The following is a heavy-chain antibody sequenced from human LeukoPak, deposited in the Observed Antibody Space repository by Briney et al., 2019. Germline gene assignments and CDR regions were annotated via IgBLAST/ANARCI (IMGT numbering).Heavy chain of an antibody. J-gene: IGHJ4*02. CDR3: ARTADLWFGANLPFDY. CDR1: GGSISSGDYY. CDR2: IYYSGST. Sequence: SGTLSLTCTVSGGSISSGDYYWSWIRQPPGRGLEWIGYIYYSGSTYYNPSLKSRVTISVDTSKNQFPLKLSSVTAADTAVYYCARTADLWFGANLPFDYWGQGTLVTVSS. D-gene: IGHD3-10*01. V-gene: IGHV4-30-4*01.